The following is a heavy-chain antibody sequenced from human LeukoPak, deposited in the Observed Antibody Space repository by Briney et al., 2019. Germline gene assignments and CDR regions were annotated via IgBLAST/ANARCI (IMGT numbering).Heavy chain of an antibody. D-gene: IGHD6-19*01. CDR2: ISGSGSSV. Sequence: PGGSLRLSCVASGFPFSSYEMNWVRQAPGKGLEWVSYISGSGSSVYYADSVKGRFTISRDNAKNSLYLQMNSLRAEDTAVYYCTRDTGSGWYFPRSGYFDYWGQGTLVTVSS. V-gene: IGHV3-48*03. CDR3: TRDTGSGWYFPRSGYFDY. CDR1: GFPFSSYE. J-gene: IGHJ4*02.